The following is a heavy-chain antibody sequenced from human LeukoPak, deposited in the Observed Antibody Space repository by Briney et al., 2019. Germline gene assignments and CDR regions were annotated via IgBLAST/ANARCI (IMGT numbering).Heavy chain of an antibody. CDR2: INSDGSAT. V-gene: IGHV3-74*01. CDR1: GFTFSGYR. Sequence: GGSLRLSCEASGFTFSGYRMHWVRQVPGKGLLWVSRINSDGSATIYADSVRGRFTISRDNAKNTLYLQMSGLRVEDTAVYHCASDSPYYGMDVWGQGTTVTVSS. CDR3: ASDSPYYGMDV. J-gene: IGHJ6*02.